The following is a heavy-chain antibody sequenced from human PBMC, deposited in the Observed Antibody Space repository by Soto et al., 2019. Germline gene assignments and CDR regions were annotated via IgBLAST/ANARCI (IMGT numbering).Heavy chain of an antibody. J-gene: IGHJ6*03. CDR2: ISSSSSYI. Sequence: GGSLRLSCAASGFTFSSYSMNWVRQAPGKGLEWVSSISSSSSYIYYADSVKGRFTISRDNAKNSLYLQMNSLRAEDTAVYYCARSSTASGGSSWYGDYYYYYYMDVWGKGTTVTVSS. CDR3: ARSSTASGGSSWYGDYYYYYYMDV. V-gene: IGHV3-21*01. D-gene: IGHD6-13*01. CDR1: GFTFSSYS.